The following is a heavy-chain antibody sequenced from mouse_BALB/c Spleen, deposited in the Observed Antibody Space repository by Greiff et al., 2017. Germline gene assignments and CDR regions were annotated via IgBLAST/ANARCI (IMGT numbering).Heavy chain of an antibody. CDR2: IDPETGGT. CDR1: GYTFTDYE. D-gene: IGHD1-2*01. Sequence: QVQLQQSGAELVRPGASVTLSSKASGYTFTDYEMHWVKQTPVHGLEWIGAIDPETGGTAYNQKFKGKATLTADKSSSTAYMELRSLTSEDSAVYYCTSYGYGFAYWGQGTLVTVSA. J-gene: IGHJ3*01. V-gene: IGHV1-15*01. CDR3: TSYGYGFAY.